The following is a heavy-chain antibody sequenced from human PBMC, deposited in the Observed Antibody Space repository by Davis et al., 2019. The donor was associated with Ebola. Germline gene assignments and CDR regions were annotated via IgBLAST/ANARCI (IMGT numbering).Heavy chain of an antibody. CDR2: ISWNSGSI. D-gene: IGHD3-3*02. J-gene: IGHJ4*02. CDR3: AKDSWGVLEGARVSYFDY. V-gene: IGHV3-9*03. Sequence: SLKISCAASGFTFDDYAMHWVRQAPGKGLEWVSGISWNSGSIGYADSVKGRFTISRDNAKNSLYLQMNSLRAEDMALYYCAKDSWGVLEGARVSYFDYWGQGTLVTVSS. CDR1: GFTFDDYA.